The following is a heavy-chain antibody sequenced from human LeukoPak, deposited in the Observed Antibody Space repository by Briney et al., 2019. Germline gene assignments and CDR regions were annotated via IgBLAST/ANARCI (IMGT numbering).Heavy chain of an antibody. J-gene: IGHJ4*02. CDR2: ISGDGIAI. CDR1: EFTFSAYA. Sequence: PGGSLRLSCVASEFTFSAYAMTWVRQAPGKGLEWVSAISGDGIAIYYADSVKGRFTLSRDNSKNTVYLQMNSPRAEDTAVYYCAKNLRNGIAAYEYWGQGTLVTVSS. D-gene: IGHD6-25*01. CDR3: AKNLRNGIAAYEY. V-gene: IGHV3-23*01.